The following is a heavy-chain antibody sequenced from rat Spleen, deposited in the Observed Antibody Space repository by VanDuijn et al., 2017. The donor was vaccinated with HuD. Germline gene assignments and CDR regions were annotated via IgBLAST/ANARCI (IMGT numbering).Heavy chain of an antibody. V-gene: IGHV5-25*01. J-gene: IGHJ2*01. CDR2: ISPSGGDT. CDR1: GFTFRNYD. Sequence: EVQLVESGGGLVQPGRSLKLSCAVSGFTFRNYDMAWLRQAPTKGLEWVASISPSGGDTFYRDSVKGRFTVSEDNTKSTLFLQMDSLRTEDTATYYCARSFDGSFYYYFDYWGQGVMVTVSS. D-gene: IGHD1-12*02. CDR3: ARSFDGSFYYYFDY.